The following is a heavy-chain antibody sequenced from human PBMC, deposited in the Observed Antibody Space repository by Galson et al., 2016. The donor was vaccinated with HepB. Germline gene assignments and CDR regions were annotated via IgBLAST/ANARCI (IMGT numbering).Heavy chain of an antibody. V-gene: IGHV3-23*01. CDR2: IIGSGRNT. Sequence: LRLSCAAAGFTFTTYAISWVRHPPGKGLDWVATIIGSGRNTNYADSAKGRLIISSDNSKNILYLQMNSLRAEDTAVYYCAKSFTGTTVFGVVPRGGGSDIWGQGTMVSVSA. J-gene: IGHJ3*02. CDR1: GFTFTTYA. D-gene: IGHD3-3*01. CDR3: AKSFTGTTVFGVVPRGGGSDI.